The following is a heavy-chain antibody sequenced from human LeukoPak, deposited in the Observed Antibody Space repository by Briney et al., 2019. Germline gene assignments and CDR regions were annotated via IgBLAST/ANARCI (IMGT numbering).Heavy chain of an antibody. Sequence: PGRSLRLYCAASGFTFSSYAMHWVRQAPGKGLEWVAVISYDGSNKYYADSVKGRFTISRDNSKNTLYLQMNSLRAEDTAVYYCARDGITFGGVIVYYFDYWGQGTLVTVSS. CDR2: ISYDGSNK. CDR3: ARDGITFGGVIVYYFDY. CDR1: GFTFSSYA. D-gene: IGHD3-16*02. V-gene: IGHV3-30-3*01. J-gene: IGHJ4*02.